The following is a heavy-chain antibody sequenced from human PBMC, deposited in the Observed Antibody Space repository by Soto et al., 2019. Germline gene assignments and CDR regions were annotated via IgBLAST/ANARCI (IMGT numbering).Heavy chain of an antibody. CDR1: GFTFTNYA. V-gene: IGHV3-23*01. CDR2: ISGSSGNT. Sequence: GGSLRLSCAASGFTFTNYAMNWVRQAPGKGLEWVSAISGSSGNTYYADSVRGRFTISRDNSKNTLHLQMNSLRAEDTAVYYCAKDLGGIAAAGTTQWIFDYWGQGTLVTVSS. J-gene: IGHJ4*02. CDR3: AKDLGGIAAAGTTQWIFDY. D-gene: IGHD6-13*01.